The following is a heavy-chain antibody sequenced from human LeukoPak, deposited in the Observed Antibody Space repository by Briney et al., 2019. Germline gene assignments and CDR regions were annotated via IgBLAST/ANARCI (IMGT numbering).Heavy chain of an antibody. CDR3: ARQSFTTMDIYYFDY. J-gene: IGHJ4*02. Sequence: KHGESLKISCKVSGYTFTRYWIGWVRQIPGKGLEWMGIIYPGDSDTRYSPSFQGQVTISADKSISIAYLQWSSLKASDTAIYYCARQSFTTMDIYYFDYWGQGSLVTVSS. CDR1: GYTFTRYW. D-gene: IGHD5-18*01. V-gene: IGHV5-51*01. CDR2: IYPGDSDT.